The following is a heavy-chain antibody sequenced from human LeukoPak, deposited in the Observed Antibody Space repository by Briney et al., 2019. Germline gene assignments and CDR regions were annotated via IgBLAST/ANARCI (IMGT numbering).Heavy chain of an antibody. CDR2: IHYSGST. CDR3: ARDLRAAY. CDR1: GASITSYY. D-gene: IGHD3-16*01. V-gene: IGHV4-59*01. J-gene: IGHJ4*02. Sequence: SETLSLTCTVSGASITSYYWTWIRQPPGKGLEWIGYIHYSGSTNFNPSLKSRVTISVDTSKNQFSLKLSSVTAADTAVYYCARDLRAAYWGQGTLVTVSS.